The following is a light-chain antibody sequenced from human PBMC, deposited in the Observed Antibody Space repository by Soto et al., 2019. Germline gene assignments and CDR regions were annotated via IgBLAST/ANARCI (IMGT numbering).Light chain of an antibody. V-gene: IGKV1-5*03. CDR2: EAS. J-gene: IGKJ4*01. CDR3: LQHRSYPLT. CDR1: QTISSW. Sequence: DIQMTQSPSTLSGSVGDRVTITCRASQTISSWLAWYQQKPGKAPKLLIYEASSLESGVPSRFGGSGSGTEFTLTISSLQPEDFATYYCLQHRSYPLTFGGGTKVDI.